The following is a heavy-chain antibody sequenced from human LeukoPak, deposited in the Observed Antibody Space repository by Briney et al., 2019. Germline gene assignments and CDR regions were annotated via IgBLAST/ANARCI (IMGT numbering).Heavy chain of an antibody. CDR3: ARDRRSWFGDLSGHVVTAIGGV. J-gene: IGHJ4*02. V-gene: IGHV3-11*01. D-gene: IGHD2-21*02. CDR1: GFTFSDYY. CDR2: ISSSGSTI. Sequence: PGGSLRLSCAASGFTFSDYYMSWIRQAPGKGLEWVSYISSSGSTIYYADSVKGRFTISRDNAKNSLYLQMNSLRAEDAAVYYCARDRRSWFGDLSGHVVTAIGGVWGQGTLVTVSS.